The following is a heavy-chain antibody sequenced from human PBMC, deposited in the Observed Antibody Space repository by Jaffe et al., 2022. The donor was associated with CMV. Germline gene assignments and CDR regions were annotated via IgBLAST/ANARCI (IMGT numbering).Heavy chain of an antibody. V-gene: IGHV1-2*04. CDR1: GYTFTGYY. Sequence: QVQLVQSGAEVKKPGASVKVSCKASGYTFTGYYMHWVRQAPGQGLEWMGWINPNSGGTNYAQKFQGWVTMTRDTSISTAYMELSRLRSDDTAVYYCARAGGLRASAYYYAPFDYWGQGTLVTVSS. J-gene: IGHJ4*02. CDR3: ARAGGLRASAYYYAPFDY. D-gene: IGHD3-10*01. CDR2: INPNSGGT.